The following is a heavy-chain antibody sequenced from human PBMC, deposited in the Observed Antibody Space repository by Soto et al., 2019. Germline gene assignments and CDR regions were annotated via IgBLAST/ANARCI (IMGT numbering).Heavy chain of an antibody. CDR2: INPNNGDT. J-gene: IGHJ4*02. V-gene: IGHV1-2*02. CDR1: GYTFTAYY. Sequence: QVQLVQSGAEVKRPGASVKVSCKASGYTFTAYYIHWVRQAPGQGLEWMGWINPNNGDTNYAQNFQGRVTLTRDTSISTAYMELSRLRSDDTALYYCATRGPYYFDSNSYYRLIEYYFDYWGQGTLVTVSS. CDR3: ATRGPYYFDSNSYYRLIEYYFDY. D-gene: IGHD3-22*01.